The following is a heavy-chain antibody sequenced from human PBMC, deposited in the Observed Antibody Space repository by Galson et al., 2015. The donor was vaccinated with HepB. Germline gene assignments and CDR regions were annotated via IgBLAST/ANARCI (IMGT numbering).Heavy chain of an antibody. J-gene: IGHJ6*02. CDR2: ISYDGSNK. V-gene: IGHV3-30*18. CDR1: GFTFSSYG. CDR3: AKPGFGEDYYYYGMDV. D-gene: IGHD3-10*01. Sequence: SLRLSCAASGFTFSSYGMHWVRQAPGKGLEWVAVISYDGSNKYYADSVKGRFTISRDNSKNTLYLQMNSLRAEDTAVNYCAKPGFGEDYYYYGMDVWGQGTTVTVSS.